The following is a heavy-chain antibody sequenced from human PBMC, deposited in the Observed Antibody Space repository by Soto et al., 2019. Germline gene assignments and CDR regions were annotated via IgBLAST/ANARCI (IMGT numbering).Heavy chain of an antibody. V-gene: IGHV4-4*07. Sequence: QVQLQESGPGLVKPSETLSLTCNVSGGSVSGHYWSWIRQPAGKGLEWIGRIYARGSTYYNPSLESRVTISVDTSESQFSLKLSSVTAADTAVYYCARDRRGYNYGRNPFDIWGQGTMVTVSS. D-gene: IGHD5-18*01. CDR3: ARDRRGYNYGRNPFDI. CDR2: IYARGST. J-gene: IGHJ3*02. CDR1: GGSVSGHY.